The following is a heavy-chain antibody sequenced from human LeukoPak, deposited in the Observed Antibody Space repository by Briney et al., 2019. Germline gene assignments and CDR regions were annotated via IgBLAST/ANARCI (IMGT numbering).Heavy chain of an antibody. D-gene: IGHD3-10*01. CDR3: ARESPYGSGSYTVV. CDR1: GGSISSGGYY. V-gene: IGHV4-31*03. J-gene: IGHJ6*04. CDR2: IYYSGST. Sequence: SQTLSLTCTVSGGSISSGGYYWSWIRQHPGKGLEWIGYIYYSGSTYYNPSLKSRVTISVGTSKNQFSLKLSSVTAADTAVYYCARESPYGSGSYTVVWGKGTTVTVSS.